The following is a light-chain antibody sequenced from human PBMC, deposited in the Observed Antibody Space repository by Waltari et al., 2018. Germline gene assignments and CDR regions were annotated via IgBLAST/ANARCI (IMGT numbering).Light chain of an antibody. CDR3: MQALQTRIT. CDR2: LGS. CDR1: QSLLHSNGYNY. J-gene: IGKJ3*01. Sequence: PVTPGEPASISCRSSQSLLHSNGYNYLDWYLQKPGQSPQLLIYLGSNRASGVPDRFSGSGSGTDFTLKISRVEAEDVGVYYCMQALQTRITFGPGTKVDI. V-gene: IGKV2-28*01.